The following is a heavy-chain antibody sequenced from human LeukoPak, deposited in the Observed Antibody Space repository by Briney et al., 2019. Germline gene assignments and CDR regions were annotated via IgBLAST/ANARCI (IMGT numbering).Heavy chain of an antibody. CDR3: ARHQRPRQYYDILTGYYGTDAFDI. D-gene: IGHD3-9*01. CDR1: GGSISSSSYY. Sequence: SETLSLTCTVSGGSISSSSYYWGWIRQPPGKGLEWIGSIYYSGSTYYNPSLKSRVTISVDTSKNQFSLKLSSVTAADTAVYYCARHQRPRQYYDILTGYYGTDAFDIWGQGTMVTVSS. CDR2: IYYSGST. J-gene: IGHJ3*02. V-gene: IGHV4-39*01.